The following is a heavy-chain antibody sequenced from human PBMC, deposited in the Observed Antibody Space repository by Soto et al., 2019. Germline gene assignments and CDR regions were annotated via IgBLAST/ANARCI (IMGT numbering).Heavy chain of an antibody. V-gene: IGHV4-59*13. CDR1: GRSIGSYH. CDR2: GYYTGTI. D-gene: IGHD4-17*01. Sequence: PSKTLSLTCTVSGRSIGSYHWSWVRQPPGKGLAWIASGYYTGTINCNPSLGSGVTISIDALGKRCSMEMASVMAADTGIYYCARDTGLTGRFDFWGQGTLVTVSS. J-gene: IGHJ4*02. CDR3: ARDTGLTGRFDF.